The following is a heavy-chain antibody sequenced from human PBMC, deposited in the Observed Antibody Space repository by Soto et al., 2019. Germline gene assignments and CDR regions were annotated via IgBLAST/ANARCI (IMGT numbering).Heavy chain of an antibody. CDR3: ARASYFRPSGSYYFVS. CDR1: DDSLTTNKYA. J-gene: IGHJ4*02. D-gene: IGHD3-10*01. Sequence: QVQLQESGPGLVKPSQTLSLTCTVSDDSLTTNKYAWTWIRQNPEKGLEWIGYVYSNGNTRSSPSLQSRVSMSVDTSKCHFSLRLSSVTAADTAVYFCARASYFRPSGSYYFVSWGQGTLVTVSS. V-gene: IGHV4-31*03. CDR2: VYSNGNT.